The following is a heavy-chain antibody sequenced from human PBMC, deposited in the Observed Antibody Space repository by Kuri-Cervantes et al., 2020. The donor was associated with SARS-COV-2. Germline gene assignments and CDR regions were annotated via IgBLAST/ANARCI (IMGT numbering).Heavy chain of an antibody. V-gene: IGHV4-39*07. J-gene: IGHJ6*03. CDR3: ASGRREIVVVPTDMGMDV. D-gene: IGHD2-2*01. CDR2: IYYTGST. CDR1: GASISSSSYY. Sequence: GSLRLSCTVSGASISSSSYYWDWNRQPPGKGLEWIGSIYYTGSTYYNPSLKSRVTISVDTSKNQFSLKLSSVTAADTAVYYCASGRREIVVVPTDMGMDVWGKGTTVTVSS.